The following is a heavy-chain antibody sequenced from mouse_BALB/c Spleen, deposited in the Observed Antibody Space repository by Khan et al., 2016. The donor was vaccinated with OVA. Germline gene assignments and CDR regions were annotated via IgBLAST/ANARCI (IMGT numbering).Heavy chain of an antibody. Sequence: VQLKESGPGLVKPSQSLSLTCTVTGYSITNNYAWNWIRQFPGNKLEWMGYISYSGSTNYNPSLKSRISITRDTSKNQFFLQLNSVTIEDTATYYCARGNYYGYYFDYWGQGTTLTVSS. CDR2: ISYSGST. D-gene: IGHD1-1*01. CDR3: ARGNYYGYYFDY. J-gene: IGHJ2*01. CDR1: GYSITNNYA. V-gene: IGHV3-2*02.